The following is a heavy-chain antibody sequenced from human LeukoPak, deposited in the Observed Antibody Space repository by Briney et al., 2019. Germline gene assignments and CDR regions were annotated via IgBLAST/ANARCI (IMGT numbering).Heavy chain of an antibody. CDR2: IYYSGST. CDR1: GGSIRSYY. J-gene: IGHJ3*02. CDR3: ATIPAYYYDSSGSVNDAFDI. Sequence: SETLSLTCTVSGGSIRSYYWSWIRQPPGKGLEWIGYIYYSGSTNYNPSLKSRVTISVDTSKNQFSLKLSSVTAADTAVYYCATIPAYYYDSSGSVNDAFDIWGQGTMVTVSS. V-gene: IGHV4-59*01. D-gene: IGHD3-22*01.